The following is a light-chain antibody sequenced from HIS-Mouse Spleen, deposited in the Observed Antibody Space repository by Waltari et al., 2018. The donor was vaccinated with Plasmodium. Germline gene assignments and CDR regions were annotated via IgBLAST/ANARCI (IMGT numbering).Light chain of an antibody. CDR3: YSTDSSGNHRV. V-gene: IGLV3-10*01. CDR2: EDS. Sequence: SYELTQPPSVSVSPGQTARITCSGDALPKKYAYWYQQKSGQAPVLVIYEDSKRPSGIPEGCSGYSLGTMATLTISGAQVEDEADYYCYSTDSSGNHRVFGGGTKLTVL. CDR1: ALPKKY. J-gene: IGLJ3*02.